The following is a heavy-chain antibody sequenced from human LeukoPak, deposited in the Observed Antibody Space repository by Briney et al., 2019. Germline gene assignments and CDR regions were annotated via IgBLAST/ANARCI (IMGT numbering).Heavy chain of an antibody. CDR3: ARVHGRYYYDSSGYYPGDY. CDR1: GFTFSSYE. Sequence: GGSLRLSCAASGFTFSSYEMNWVRQAPGKGLEWVSYISSSGSTIYYADSVKGRFTISRDNAKNSLYLQMNSLRAEDTAVYYCARVHGRYYYDSSGYYPGDYWGQGTLVTVSS. CDR2: ISSSGSTI. J-gene: IGHJ4*02. V-gene: IGHV3-48*03. D-gene: IGHD3-22*01.